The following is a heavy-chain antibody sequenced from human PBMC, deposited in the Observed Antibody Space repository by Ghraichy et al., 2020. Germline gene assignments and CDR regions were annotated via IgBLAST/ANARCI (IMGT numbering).Heavy chain of an antibody. J-gene: IGHJ5*02. V-gene: IGHV1-18*01. Sequence: ASVKVSCKASGYTFTSYGISWVRQAPGQGLEWMGWISAYNGNTNYAQKLQGRVTMTTDTSTSTAYMELRSLRSDDTAVYYCARYAGYSSSWYFFGRSPEAEGLNWFDPWGQGTLVTVSS. CDR1: GYTFTSYG. D-gene: IGHD6-13*01. CDR2: ISAYNGNT. CDR3: ARYAGYSSSWYFFGRSPEAEGLNWFDP.